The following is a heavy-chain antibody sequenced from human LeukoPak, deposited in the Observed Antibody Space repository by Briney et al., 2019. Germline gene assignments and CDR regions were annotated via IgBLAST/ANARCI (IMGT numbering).Heavy chain of an antibody. CDR2: INHSGST. Sequence: ASQTLSLTCAVYGGSFSGYYWSWIRQPPGKGLEWIGEINHSGSTNYNPSLKSRVTISVDTSKNQFSLKLSSVTAADTAVYYCARPDCSSTSCYGWFDPWGQGTLVTVSS. D-gene: IGHD2-2*01. V-gene: IGHV4-34*01. CDR1: GGSFSGYY. CDR3: ARPDCSSTSCYGWFDP. J-gene: IGHJ5*02.